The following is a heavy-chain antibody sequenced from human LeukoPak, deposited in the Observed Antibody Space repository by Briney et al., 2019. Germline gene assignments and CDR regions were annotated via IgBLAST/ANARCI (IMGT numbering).Heavy chain of an antibody. CDR3: AKTIAAAATGY. Sequence: GGSLRLSCAASGFTFSNAWMSWVRQAPGKGLEWVSAISGSGGSTYYADSVKGRFTISRDNSKNTLYLQMNSLRAEDTAVYYCAKTIAAAATGYWGQGTLVTVSS. CDR1: GFTFSNAW. CDR2: ISGSGGST. J-gene: IGHJ4*02. D-gene: IGHD6-13*01. V-gene: IGHV3-23*01.